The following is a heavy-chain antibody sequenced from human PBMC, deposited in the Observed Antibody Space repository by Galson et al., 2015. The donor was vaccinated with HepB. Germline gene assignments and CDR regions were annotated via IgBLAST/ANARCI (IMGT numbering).Heavy chain of an antibody. J-gene: IGHJ3*02. D-gene: IGHD2-8*02. CDR1: GGTFSSYP. V-gene: IGHV1-69*05. CDR3: ARDRWGRVAFDI. CDR2: IIPMFGTA. Sequence: CKASGGTFSSYPISWVRQAPGQGLEWMGGIIPMFGTAKYSQSFQGRVTITRDTSASTAYMELSSLRSEDTAVYYCARDRWGRVAFDIWGQGTMVTVSS.